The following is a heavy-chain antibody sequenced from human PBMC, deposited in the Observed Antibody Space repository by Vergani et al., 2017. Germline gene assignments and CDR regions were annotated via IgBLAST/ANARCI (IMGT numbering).Heavy chain of an antibody. D-gene: IGHD2-21*02. CDR2: TSYDGSNK. V-gene: IGHV3-30*18. CDR3: AKYLRDSTDGLPDS. Sequence: QVQLVASGGGVVQPGRSLRLSCAASGFTFSSYGMHWVRQAPGKGLEWVAVTSYDGSNKYYADSVKGRITISRDNSKNTLYLQMDSLRSEDTALYYCAKYLRDSTDGLPDSWGPGTLVIVSS. CDR1: GFTFSSYG. J-gene: IGHJ4*02.